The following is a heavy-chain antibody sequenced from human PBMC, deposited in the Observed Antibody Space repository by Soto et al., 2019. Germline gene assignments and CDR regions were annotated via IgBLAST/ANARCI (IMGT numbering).Heavy chain of an antibody. J-gene: IGHJ4*02. V-gene: IGHV1-8*01. CDR1: GYTFTSYD. D-gene: IGHD3-3*01. CDR2: MNPNSGNT. CDR3: ARGADFWSGYYGDY. Sequence: QVQLVQSGAEVKKPGASVKVSCKASGYTFTSYDINWVRQATGQGLEWMGWMNPNSGNTGYAQKFQGRVTMTRNTSISTAYMELSRLRPEDTAVHYCARGADFWSGYYGDYWGQGTLVTVSS.